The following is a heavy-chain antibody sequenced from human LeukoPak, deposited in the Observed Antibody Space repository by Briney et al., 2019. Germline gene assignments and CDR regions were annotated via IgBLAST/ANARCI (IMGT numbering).Heavy chain of an antibody. J-gene: IGHJ4*02. D-gene: IGHD1-1*01. CDR2: VNGDNSIT. CDR1: GFTFSSYA. CDR3: AKGTTTPGFLDY. Sequence: PGGSLRLSCAASGFTFSSYAMNWVRQAPGKGLEWVSAVNGDNSITKYAGSVEGRFTISRDNSKNTLYLQMNSLRVDDTAIYYCAKGTTTPGFLDYWGQGTLVTVSS. V-gene: IGHV3-23*01.